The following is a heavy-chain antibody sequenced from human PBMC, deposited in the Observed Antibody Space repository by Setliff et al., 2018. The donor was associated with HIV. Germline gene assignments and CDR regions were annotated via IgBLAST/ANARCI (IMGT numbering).Heavy chain of an antibody. D-gene: IGHD5-12*01. J-gene: IGHJ4*02. V-gene: IGHV4-39*01. CDR1: GGSIISDIFY. CDR3: ARYTVGSLVDY. CDR2: IYPGST. Sequence: ASETLSLTCSVAGGSIISDIFYWGWIRQPPGKGLEWIGSIYPGSTKCNPSLRSRLTISLDSPTNQFSVTLSSVTAADTAMYYCARYTVGSLVDYWGPGTLVTVSS.